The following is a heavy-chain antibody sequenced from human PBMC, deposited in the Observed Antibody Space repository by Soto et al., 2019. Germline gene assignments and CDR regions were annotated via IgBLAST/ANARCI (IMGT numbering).Heavy chain of an antibody. Sequence: GASVKVSCKAFGYTFTSYGISWVRQAPGQGLEWMGWISAYNGNTNYAQKLQGRVTMTTDTSTSTAYMELRSLRSDDTAVYYCARVGTTGVCYIAPKCYYYMDVWGKGPTVTVSS. CDR3: ARVGTTGVCYIAPKCYYYMDV. CDR2: ISAYNGNT. D-gene: IGHD2-8*01. CDR1: GYTFTSYG. V-gene: IGHV1-18*01. J-gene: IGHJ6*03.